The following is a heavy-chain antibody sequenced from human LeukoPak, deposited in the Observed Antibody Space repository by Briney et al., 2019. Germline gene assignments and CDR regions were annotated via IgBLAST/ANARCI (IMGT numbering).Heavy chain of an antibody. CDR1: GFTFSDYY. J-gene: IGHJ4*02. CDR2: ISSSGSTI. Sequence: GGSLRLSCAASGFTFSDYYMSWIRQAPGKGLEWVSYISSSGSTIYYADSVKGRFTISRDNAKNSLYLQMNSLRAEDTAVYYCASPSPYYDFWSGHVGGFDYWGQGTLVTVSS. CDR3: ASPSPYYDFWSGHVGGFDY. D-gene: IGHD3-3*01. V-gene: IGHV3-11*04.